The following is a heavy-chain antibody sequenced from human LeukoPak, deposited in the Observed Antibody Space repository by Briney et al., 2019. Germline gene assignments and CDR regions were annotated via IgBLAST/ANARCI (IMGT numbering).Heavy chain of an antibody. CDR3: ARSDSSGYYYYFDY. J-gene: IGHJ4*02. Sequence: SVKVSCKASGGTFSSYAIIWVRQAPGQGLEWMGRIIPIFGTANYAQKFQGRVTITTDESTSTAYMELSSLRSEDTAVYYCARSDSSGYYYYFDYWGQGTLVTVSS. CDR2: IIPIFGTA. CDR1: GGTFSSYA. V-gene: IGHV1-69*05. D-gene: IGHD3-22*01.